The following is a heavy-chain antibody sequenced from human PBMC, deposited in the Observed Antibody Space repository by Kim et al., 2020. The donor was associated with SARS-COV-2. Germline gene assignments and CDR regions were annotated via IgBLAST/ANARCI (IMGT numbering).Heavy chain of an antibody. Sequence: SVKGRFTISRHNSKNTLYLQMNRLRAEDTAVYYCARLGGSGSYYNGGFDYWGQGTLVTVSS. D-gene: IGHD3-10*01. J-gene: IGHJ4*02. V-gene: IGHV3-53*04. CDR3: ARLGGSGSYYNGGFDY.